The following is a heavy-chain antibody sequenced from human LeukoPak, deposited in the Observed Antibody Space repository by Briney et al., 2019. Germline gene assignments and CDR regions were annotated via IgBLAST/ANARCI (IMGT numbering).Heavy chain of an antibody. CDR2: ISSSGSTI. CDR1: GFTFSDYY. D-gene: IGHD6-13*01. V-gene: IGHV3-11*01. Sequence: GGSLRLSCAASGFTFSDYYMSWIRQAPGKGLEWVSYISSSGSTIYYADSVKGRFTISRDNAKNPLYLQMNSLRAEDTAVYYCASGYSSSWTTPPDYWGQGTLVTVSS. J-gene: IGHJ4*02. CDR3: ASGYSSSWTTPPDY.